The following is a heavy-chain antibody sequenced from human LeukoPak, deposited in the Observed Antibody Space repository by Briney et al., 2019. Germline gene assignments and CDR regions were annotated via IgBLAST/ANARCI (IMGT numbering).Heavy chain of an antibody. J-gene: IGHJ4*02. CDR3: ARLEADAYYFDY. CDR1: GGSISSYY. Sequence: PSETLSLTCTVSGGSISSYYWSWIRQPPGKGLEWIGYIYYSGSTNYNPSLKSRVTISVDTSKNQFYLKLSSVTAADTAVYYCARLEADAYYFDYWGQGTLVTVSS. V-gene: IGHV4-59*08. CDR2: IYYSGST. D-gene: IGHD5-24*01.